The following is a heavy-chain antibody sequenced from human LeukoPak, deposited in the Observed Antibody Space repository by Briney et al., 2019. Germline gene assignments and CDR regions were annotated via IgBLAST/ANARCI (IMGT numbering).Heavy chain of an antibody. CDR3: AREVDSSGYYPL. Sequence: SETLSLTCTVSGGSISSGGYCWSWIRQHPGKGLEWIGYIFYTGSTYYNPSLKSRVTISVDTSKNQFSLKLSSVTAADTAVYYCAREVDSSGYYPLWGQGTLVTVSS. CDR1: GGSISSGGYC. J-gene: IGHJ4*02. D-gene: IGHD3-22*01. V-gene: IGHV4-31*03. CDR2: IFYTGST.